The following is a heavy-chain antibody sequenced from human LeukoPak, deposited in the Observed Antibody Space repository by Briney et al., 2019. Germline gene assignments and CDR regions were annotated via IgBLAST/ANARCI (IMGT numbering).Heavy chain of an antibody. CDR3: ARGGIAAAGTRDY. J-gene: IGHJ4*02. CDR1: GFTFSSYS. CDR2: ISSSSSYI. Sequence: GGSLRLSCAASGFTFSSYSMNWVRQAPGKGLEWVSSISSSSSYIYYADSVKGRFTISRDNAKNSLYLQMNSLGAEDTAVYYCARGGIAAAGTRDYWGQGTLVTVSS. D-gene: IGHD6-13*01. V-gene: IGHV3-21*01.